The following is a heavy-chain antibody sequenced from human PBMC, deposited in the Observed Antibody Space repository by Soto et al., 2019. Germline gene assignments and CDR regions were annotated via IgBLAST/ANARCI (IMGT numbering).Heavy chain of an antibody. CDR2: IDWDDDK. CDR1: GFSLSTSGMC. J-gene: IGHJ6*02. Sequence: SGPTLVNPTQTLTLTCTFSGFSLSTSGMCVSWIRQPPGKALEWLALIDWDDDKYYSTSLETRLTISKDTSKNQVVLTMTNMDPVDTATYYCARLLSSGGDYYGMDVWGQGTTVTVSS. CDR3: ARLLSSGGDYYGMDV. D-gene: IGHD3-10*01. V-gene: IGHV2-70*01.